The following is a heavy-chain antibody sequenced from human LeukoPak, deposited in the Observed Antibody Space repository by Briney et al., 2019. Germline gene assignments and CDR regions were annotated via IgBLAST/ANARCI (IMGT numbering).Heavy chain of an antibody. CDR3: VRGAMVSKPGDF. CDR2: VYSTGDV. J-gene: IGHJ4*02. D-gene: IGHD2-8*01. V-gene: IGHV4-39*02. CDR1: GVSVNSRTFF. Sequence: SETLSLTCSVSGVSVNSRTFFWNWVRQPPGKGLEWIGSVYSTGDVYQSPSLQSRAAISVDASNNSFSLTLQSVTAADTAVYFCVRGAMVSKPGDFWGPGTLVIVSS.